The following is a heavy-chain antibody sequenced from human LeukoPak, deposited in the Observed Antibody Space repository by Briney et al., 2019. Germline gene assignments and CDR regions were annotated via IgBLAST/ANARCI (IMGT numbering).Heavy chain of an antibody. D-gene: IGHD6-13*01. Sequence: GGSLRLSCAGSGFTFSGFAMCWVRQAPGKGLEWVSAISGSGGSTYYADSVKGRFTISRDNSKNTLYLQMNSLRAEDTAVYYCAKGPSNFIAAADNFDYWGQGTLVTVSS. J-gene: IGHJ4*02. V-gene: IGHV3-23*01. CDR1: GFTFSGFA. CDR2: ISGSGGST. CDR3: AKGPSNFIAAADNFDY.